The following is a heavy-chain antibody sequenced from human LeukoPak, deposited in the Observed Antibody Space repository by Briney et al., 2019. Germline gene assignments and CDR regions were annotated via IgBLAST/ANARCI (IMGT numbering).Heavy chain of an antibody. V-gene: IGHV1-69*01. Sequence: SVKVSCKASGGTFSSYAISWVRQAPGQGLEWMGGIIPIFGTANYAQKFQGRVTITADESTSTAYMELSSLRSEDTAVYYCARDAPRKYGDLWFDPWGQETLVTVSS. J-gene: IGHJ5*02. CDR1: GGTFSSYA. D-gene: IGHD4-17*01. CDR2: IIPIFGTA. CDR3: ARDAPRKYGDLWFDP.